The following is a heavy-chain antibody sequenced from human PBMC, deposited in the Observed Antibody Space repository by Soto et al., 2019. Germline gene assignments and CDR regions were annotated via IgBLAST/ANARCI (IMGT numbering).Heavy chain of an antibody. CDR3: ARDVVVFGVVITYNWFDP. D-gene: IGHD3-3*01. J-gene: IGHJ5*02. CDR2: IYTSGST. CDR1: GGSISSYY. V-gene: IGHV4-4*07. Sequence: KASETLSLTCTVSGGSISSYYWSWIRQPAGKGLEWIGRIYTSGSTNYNPSLKSRVTMSVDTSKNQFSLKLSSVTAADTAVYCCARDVVVFGVVITYNWFDPWGQGTLVTVSS.